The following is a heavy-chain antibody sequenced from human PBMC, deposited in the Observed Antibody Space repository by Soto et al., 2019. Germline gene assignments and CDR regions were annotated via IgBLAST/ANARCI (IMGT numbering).Heavy chain of an antibody. D-gene: IGHD2-8*02. J-gene: IGHJ3*02. Sequence: SLRLSCAASGFFCSSYDMSWVRQAPGKGREWVSTILVDGRTFYVDSVKGRFTISSDSSQHTVYLQMNSLTVGDPGLYYCAKATSTGGRAFGICGQGKIGTRSS. CDR3: AKATSTGGRAFGI. CDR1: GFFCSSYD. CDR2: ILVDGRT. V-gene: IGHV3-23*01.